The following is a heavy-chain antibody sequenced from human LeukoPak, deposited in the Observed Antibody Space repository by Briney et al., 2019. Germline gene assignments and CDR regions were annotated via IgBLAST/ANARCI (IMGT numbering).Heavy chain of an antibody. D-gene: IGHD1-26*01. Sequence: GASVKVSCKASGGTFSSYAISWVRQAPGQGLEWMGGIIPIFGTANYAQKFQGRVTITTDESTSTAYMELSSLRSEDTAVYYCARLAGATLGYFDYWGQGTLVTVSS. CDR2: IIPIFGTA. CDR1: GGTFSSYA. V-gene: IGHV1-69*05. J-gene: IGHJ4*02. CDR3: ARLAGATLGYFDY.